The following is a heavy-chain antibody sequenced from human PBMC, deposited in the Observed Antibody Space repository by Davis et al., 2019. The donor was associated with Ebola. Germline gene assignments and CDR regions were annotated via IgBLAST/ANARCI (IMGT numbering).Heavy chain of an antibody. CDR1: GFTFGSYG. V-gene: IGHV3-53*01. D-gene: IGHD6-25*01. Sequence: GESLKISCAASGFTFGSYGLHWVRQAPGKGLEWVPVIYSGGTTYYADSVKGRFTISRDNSKNTLDLQMNSLRAEDTAVYHCARAVQGVAATVPYYFYGMDVWGQGTTVTVSS. CDR3: ARAVQGVAATVPYYFYGMDV. J-gene: IGHJ6*02. CDR2: IYSGGTT.